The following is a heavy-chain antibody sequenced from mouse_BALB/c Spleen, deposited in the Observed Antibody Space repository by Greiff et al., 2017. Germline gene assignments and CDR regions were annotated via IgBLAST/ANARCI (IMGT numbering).Heavy chain of an antibody. CDR2: ISTYYGDA. CDR3: ARHYRYGYYFDY. CDR1: GYTFTDSA. Sequence: QVQLKQSGAELVRPGVSVKISCQGSGYTFTDSAMHWVKQSHAKSLEWIGVISTYYGDASYNQKFKGKATMTVDKSSSTAYMELARLTSEDSAIYYCARHYRYGYYFDYWGQGTTLTVSS. D-gene: IGHD2-14*01. V-gene: IGHV1S137*01. J-gene: IGHJ2*01.